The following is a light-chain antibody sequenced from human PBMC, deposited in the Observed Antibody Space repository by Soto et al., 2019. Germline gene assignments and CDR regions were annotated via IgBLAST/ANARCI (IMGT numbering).Light chain of an antibody. CDR3: ASYRRTGTLV. V-gene: IGLV2-14*01. J-gene: IGLJ3*02. Sequence: QSALTQPASVSGSPGQSITISCTGTISDVGGYNFVSWYQHHPGKAPKLMIYEVINRPSGVSNRFSGSKSGNTASLTISGLQAEDEGDYYCASYRRTGTLVFGGGTKLTVL. CDR1: ISDVGGYNF. CDR2: EVI.